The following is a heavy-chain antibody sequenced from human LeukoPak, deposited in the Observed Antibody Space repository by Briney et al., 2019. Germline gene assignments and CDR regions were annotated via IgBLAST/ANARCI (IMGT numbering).Heavy chain of an antibody. CDR3: ARGTEANWGSFDY. CDR2: IIPIFGTA. CDR1: GGTFSSYA. V-gene: IGHV1-69*13. Sequence: SVKVSCKASGGTFSSYAISWVRQAPGQGLEWMGGIIPIFGTANYAQKFQGRVTITADESTSTAYMELSSLRSEDTAVYYCARGTEANWGSFDYWGQGILVTVSS. D-gene: IGHD7-27*01. J-gene: IGHJ4*02.